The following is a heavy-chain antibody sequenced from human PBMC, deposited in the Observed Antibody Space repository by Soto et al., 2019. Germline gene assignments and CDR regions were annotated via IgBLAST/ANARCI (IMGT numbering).Heavy chain of an antibody. J-gene: IGHJ4*02. D-gene: IGHD1-26*01. V-gene: IGHV4-61*01. CDR1: GGSVSSGSYY. CDR2: IYYSGST. CDR3: AGHGDGGSYDY. Sequence: QVQLQESGPGLVKPSETLSLTCTVSGGSVSSGSYYWSWIRQPPGKGLEWIGYIYYSGSTNYNPSLKGRVTLSEDTSKNQYSLKLSSVTAADTAVYYCAGHGDGGSYDYWGQGTLVTVSS.